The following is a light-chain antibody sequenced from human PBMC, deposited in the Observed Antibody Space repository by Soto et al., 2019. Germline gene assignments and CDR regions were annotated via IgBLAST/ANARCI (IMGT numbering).Light chain of an antibody. CDR1: QAIRSTS. J-gene: IGKJ1*01. V-gene: IGKV3-20*01. Sequence: EIVLTQSPGTLSLSPGEGATLTCRASQAIRSTSLVWYQQKPGQAPRLLIYGASNRATGIPDRFSGSGSGTDFTLTISRLEPEDFAVYYCQQYGSSGTFGQGTKVDIK. CDR2: GAS. CDR3: QQYGSSGT.